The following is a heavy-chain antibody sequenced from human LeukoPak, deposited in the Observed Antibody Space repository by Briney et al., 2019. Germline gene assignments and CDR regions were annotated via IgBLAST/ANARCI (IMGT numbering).Heavy chain of an antibody. CDR2: IYTSGST. Sequence: SQTLSLTCTVSGGSISSGAYYWSWIRQPAGKGLEWIGRIYTSGSTNYNPSLKSRVTISVDTSKNQFSLKLSSVTAADTAVYYCARGGDYYGSGNDERDYMDVRGKGTTVTISS. V-gene: IGHV4-61*02. CDR1: GGSISSGAYY. D-gene: IGHD3-10*01. J-gene: IGHJ6*03. CDR3: ARGGDYYGSGNDERDYMDV.